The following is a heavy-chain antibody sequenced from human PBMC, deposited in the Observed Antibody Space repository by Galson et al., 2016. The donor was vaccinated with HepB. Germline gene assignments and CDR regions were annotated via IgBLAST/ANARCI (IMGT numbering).Heavy chain of an antibody. CDR3: ARVPVVTHEGGMDV. J-gene: IGHJ6*02. D-gene: IGHD3-16*01. Sequence: SLRLSCAASGFTFSRHGIHWVRQAPGKGLEWVAVIWNDGSNKYYADSVKGRFTISRDNSRNTLFLQMNSLRVEDTAVYYCARVPVVTHEGGMDVWGQGTTVTVSS. CDR1: GFTFSRHG. CDR2: IWNDGSNK. V-gene: IGHV3-33*01.